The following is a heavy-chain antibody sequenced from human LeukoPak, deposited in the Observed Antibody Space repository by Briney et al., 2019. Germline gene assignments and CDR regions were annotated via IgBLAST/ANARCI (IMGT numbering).Heavy chain of an antibody. D-gene: IGHD2-2*01. CDR1: GFTFSSYN. J-gene: IGHJ3*02. CDR2: ISSSSSYI. V-gene: IGHV3-21*01. CDR3: ARLRGYCSSTSCYVAFDI. Sequence: PGGSLRLSCAASGFTFSSYNMNWVRQAPGKGLEWVSSISSSSSYIYYADSVKGRFTISRDNAKNSLYLQMNSLRAEDTAVHYCARLRGYCSSTSCYVAFDIWGQGTMVTVSS.